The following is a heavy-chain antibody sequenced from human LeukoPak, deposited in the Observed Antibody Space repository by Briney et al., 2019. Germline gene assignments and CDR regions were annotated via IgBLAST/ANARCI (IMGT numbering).Heavy chain of an antibody. V-gene: IGHV1-69*04. J-gene: IGHJ3*02. CDR1: GGTFSSYA. CDR2: IIPILGIA. Sequence: SVKVSCKASGGTFSSYAISWVRQAPGQGLEWMGRIIPILGIANYAQKFQGRVTITADKSTSTAYMELSSLRSEDTAVYYCARVGSIAAAGTGTDAFDIWGQGTMVTVSS. CDR3: ARVGSIAAAGTGTDAFDI. D-gene: IGHD6-13*01.